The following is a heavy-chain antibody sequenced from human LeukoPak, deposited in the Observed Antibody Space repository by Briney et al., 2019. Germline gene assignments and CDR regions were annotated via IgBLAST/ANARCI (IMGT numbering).Heavy chain of an antibody. J-gene: IGHJ4*02. D-gene: IGHD1-26*01. Sequence: SETLSLTCTVSGASISGSGYYWVWIPQPPGKGLEWIGSIYSSGSTYYNASLQSRVTISIETSKNQISLRLNSVTAADAAMYYCAKSGGYGLIDYWGQGTLVTVSS. CDR1: GASISGSGYY. V-gene: IGHV4-39*01. CDR3: AKSGGYGLIDY. CDR2: IYSSGST.